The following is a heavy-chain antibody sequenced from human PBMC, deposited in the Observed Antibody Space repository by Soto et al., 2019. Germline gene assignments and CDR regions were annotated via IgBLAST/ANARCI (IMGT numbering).Heavy chain of an antibody. CDR2: IYYSGST. D-gene: IGHD2-2*01. CDR3: ARAGYCSGTSCYYFDY. J-gene: IGHJ4*02. CDR1: GGSISSYY. Sequence: SETLSLTCTVSGGSISSYYWSWIRQPPGKGLEWIGYIYYSGSTNYNPSLKSRVTISVDTSKNQFSLKLSSVTAADTAVYYCARAGYCSGTSCYYFDYWGQGTLVTVSS. V-gene: IGHV4-59*01.